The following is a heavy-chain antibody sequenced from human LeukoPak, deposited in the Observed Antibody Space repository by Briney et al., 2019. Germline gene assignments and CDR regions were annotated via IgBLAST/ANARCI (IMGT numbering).Heavy chain of an antibody. V-gene: IGHV4-59*01. D-gene: IGHD4-17*01. Sequence: SETLSLTCTVSGGSISSGYWSWIRQPPGKGLEWIGSIYYNGITNYNPSLKSRVTISADTSKTQFSLRLISVTAADTAVYYCARGGPWTTVTATGVPLDYWGQGTLVTVSS. J-gene: IGHJ4*02. CDR2: IYYNGIT. CDR1: GGSISSGY. CDR3: ARGGPWTTVTATGVPLDY.